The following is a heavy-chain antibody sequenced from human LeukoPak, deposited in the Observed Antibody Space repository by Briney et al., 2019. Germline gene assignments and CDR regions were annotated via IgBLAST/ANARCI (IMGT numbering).Heavy chain of an antibody. CDR1: GFTFSSYA. J-gene: IGHJ6*02. Sequence: PGGSLRLSCAASGFTFSSYAMSWVRQAPGKGLEWVSAISGSGGSTYYADSVKGRFTISRDNSKSTLYLQMNSLRADDTAVYYCARVGDWSNYFGMDAWGQGTTVSVSS. CDR3: ARVGDWSNYFGMDA. D-gene: IGHD3-16*01. V-gene: IGHV3-23*01. CDR2: ISGSGGST.